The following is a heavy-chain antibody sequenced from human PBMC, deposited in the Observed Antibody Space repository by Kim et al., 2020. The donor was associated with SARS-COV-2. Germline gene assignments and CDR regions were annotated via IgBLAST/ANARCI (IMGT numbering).Heavy chain of an antibody. Sequence: ASVKVSCKASGYTFTSYAMNWVRQAPGQGLEWMGWINTNTGNPTYAQGFTGRFVFSLDTSVSTAYLQISSLKAEDTAVYYCARDPETITIFGVVIKSYYYMDVWGKGTPVTVSS. D-gene: IGHD3-3*01. CDR1: GYTFTSYA. V-gene: IGHV7-4-1*02. CDR3: ARDPETITIFGVVIKSYYYMDV. CDR2: INTNTGNP. J-gene: IGHJ6*03.